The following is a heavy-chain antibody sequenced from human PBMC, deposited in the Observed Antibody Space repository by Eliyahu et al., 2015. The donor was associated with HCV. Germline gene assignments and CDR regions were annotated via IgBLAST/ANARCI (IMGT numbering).Heavy chain of an antibody. D-gene: IGHD2-15*01. CDR1: GGSLNNYY. CDR2: IFPSGIT. CDR3: ARGSLAPDY. Sequence: QLQESGPGLLXPSXTLSLTCSISGGSLNNYYWSWIRQPAGMGLEWIGRIFPSGITDYNPSLKSRVTMSIDTSKXQFSLNLNSVTAADSAVYYCARGSLAPDYWGQGALVTVSS. V-gene: IGHV4-4*07. J-gene: IGHJ4*02.